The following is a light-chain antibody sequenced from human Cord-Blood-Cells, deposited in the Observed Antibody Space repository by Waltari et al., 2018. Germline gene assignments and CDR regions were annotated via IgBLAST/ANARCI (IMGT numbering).Light chain of an antibody. CDR1: NIGSKS. CDR3: QVWDSSSDHYV. Sequence: SYVLTQPPPVPVAPGKTARITCGGHNIGSKSVHWYQQKPGQAPVLVISYDSDRPSGIPERFSGSNSGNTATLTISRVEAGDEADDYCQVWDSSSDHYVFGTGTKVTVL. V-gene: IGLV3-21*04. J-gene: IGLJ1*01. CDR2: YDS.